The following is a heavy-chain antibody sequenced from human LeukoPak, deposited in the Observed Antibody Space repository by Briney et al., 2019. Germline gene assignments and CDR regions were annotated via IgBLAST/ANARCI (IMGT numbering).Heavy chain of an antibody. CDR2: ISSSSSYI. CDR3: ARDGSGYYGSGNFDY. J-gene: IGHJ4*02. D-gene: IGHD3-10*01. Sequence: GGSLRLSCAASGFTFSSYSMNWVRQAPGKGLEWVSSISSSSSYIYYADSVKGRFTISRDNAKNSLYLQMNSLRVEDTAVYYCARDGSGYYGSGNFDYWGQGTLVTVSS. V-gene: IGHV3-21*01. CDR1: GFTFSSYS.